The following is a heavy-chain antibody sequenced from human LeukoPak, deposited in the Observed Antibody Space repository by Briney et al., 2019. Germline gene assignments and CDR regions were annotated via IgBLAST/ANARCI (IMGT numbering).Heavy chain of an antibody. V-gene: IGHV4-34*01. CDR1: GGSFSGYY. D-gene: IGHD5-18*01. J-gene: IGHJ4*02. CDR3: ARKRGYSYGSFDY. CDR2: INHSGST. Sequence: SETLSLTCAVYGGSFSGYYWSWIRQPPGKGLEWIGEINHSGSTNYNPSLKSRVTISVDTSKNQFSLKLSSVTAADTAVYYCARKRGYSYGSFDYWGQGTLVTVSS.